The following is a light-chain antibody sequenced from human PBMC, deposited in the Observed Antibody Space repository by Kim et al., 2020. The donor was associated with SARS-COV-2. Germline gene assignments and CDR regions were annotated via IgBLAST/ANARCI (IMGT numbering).Light chain of an antibody. CDR2: AAS. CDR3: QKYDSAPWT. CDR1: QDISSS. V-gene: IGKV1-27*01. Sequence: ASVGDRVTITCRASQDISSSLAWYQQRPGKVPHLLIYAASTLPSGVPSRFSGSGSGTEFTLTISSLQPEDVATYYCQKYDSAPWTFGPGTRVEIK. J-gene: IGKJ1*01.